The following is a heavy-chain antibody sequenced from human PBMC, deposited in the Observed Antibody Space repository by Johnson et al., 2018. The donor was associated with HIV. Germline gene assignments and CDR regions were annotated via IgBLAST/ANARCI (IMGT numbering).Heavy chain of an antibody. V-gene: IGHV3-13*01. CDR1: GFTFSCYD. J-gene: IGHJ3*02. D-gene: IGHD3-10*01. CDR3: ARAKRDYYGSGGVGAFDI. CDR2: VGTADDT. Sequence: VQLVESGGGLVQPGGSLRLSCAASGFTFSCYDMHWVRQATGKGLEWVSTVGTADDTYYPGSVKGRFTISRENAKNSLYLQMNSLRAGDTALYYCARAKRDYYGSGGVGAFDIWGQGTMVTGSS.